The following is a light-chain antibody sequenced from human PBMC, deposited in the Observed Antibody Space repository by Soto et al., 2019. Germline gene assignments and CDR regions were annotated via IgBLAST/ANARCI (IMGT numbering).Light chain of an antibody. Sequence: DIVLTQSPGTLSLSPGETATLSCRASQTVNSAYLAWFQQRPGEAPRLLIFATSRRATDIPDRFSGSGSGTDFTLAIRRLEPEDFAVYYCHQFGYSPRTFGQGTQVE. CDR3: HQFGYSPRT. CDR2: ATS. V-gene: IGKV3-20*01. CDR1: QTVNSAY. J-gene: IGKJ1*01.